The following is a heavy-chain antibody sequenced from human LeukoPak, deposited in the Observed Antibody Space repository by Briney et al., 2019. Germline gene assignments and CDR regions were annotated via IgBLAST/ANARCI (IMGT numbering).Heavy chain of an antibody. CDR2: IYTSGST. D-gene: IGHD1-1*01. CDR1: GGSFDSKY. Sequence: SETLSLTCSVPGGSFDSKYWSWIRQPPGKGLEWIGYIYTSGSTNFNPSLRSRAAMSLATSKNQFTLKVYSVTAADTAVYYCANYIGNGHYYMDVWGKGTTVIVSS. V-gene: IGHV4-4*09. CDR3: ANYIGNGHYYMDV. J-gene: IGHJ6*03.